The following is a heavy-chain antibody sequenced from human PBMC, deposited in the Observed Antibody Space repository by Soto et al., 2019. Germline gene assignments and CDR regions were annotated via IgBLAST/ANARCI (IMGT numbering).Heavy chain of an antibody. Sequence: TGGSLRLSCAASGFTFSSYGMHWVRQAPGKGLEWVAVISYNGGNTYYADSVKGRFTISRDNSKNTLYLQMNSLRAEDTAVYYCAKGAIVGATHYFDYWGQGTLVTVSS. CDR3: AKGAIVGATHYFDY. J-gene: IGHJ4*02. V-gene: IGHV3-33*06. D-gene: IGHD1-26*01. CDR2: ISYNGGNT. CDR1: GFTFSSYG.